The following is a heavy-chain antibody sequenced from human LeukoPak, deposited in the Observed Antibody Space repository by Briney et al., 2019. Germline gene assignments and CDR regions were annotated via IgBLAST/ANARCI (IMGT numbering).Heavy chain of an antibody. V-gene: IGHV3-30-3*01. CDR2: ISYDGSNK. CDR3: ARDLNCYGSGGPDY. CDR1: GFTFSSYA. Sequence: GGSLRLSCAASGFTFSSYAMHWVRQAPGKGLEWVAVISYDGSNKYYADSVKGRFTISRDNSKNTLYLQMNSLRAEDTAVYYCARDLNCYGSGGPDYWGQGTLVTVSS. D-gene: IGHD3-10*01. J-gene: IGHJ4*02.